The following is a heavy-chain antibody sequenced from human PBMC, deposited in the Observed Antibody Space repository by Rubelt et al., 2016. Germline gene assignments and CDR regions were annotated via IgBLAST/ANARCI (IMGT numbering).Heavy chain of an antibody. CDR2: ITGTAGST. CDR3: ATSWDY. Sequence: EVQLVESGGGLVQPGGSLRLSCAASGFIFSSYAMSWVRQAPGQGLEWVPAITGTAGSTYYADSVKGRFTLSRDNAKNKRDLQRNSMRVEDTAVYYCATSWDYWGQGTLVAVSS. J-gene: IGHJ4*02. V-gene: IGHV3-23*04. CDR1: GFIFSSYA.